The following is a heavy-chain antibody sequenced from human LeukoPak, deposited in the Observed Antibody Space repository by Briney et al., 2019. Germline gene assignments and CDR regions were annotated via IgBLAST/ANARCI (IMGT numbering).Heavy chain of an antibody. V-gene: IGHV1-18*01. J-gene: IGHJ5*02. CDR1: GYTFTSYG. Sequence: ASVKVSCKASGYTFTSYGISWVRQAPGQGLEWMGWISAYNGNTNYAQKLQGRVTMTTDTSTSTAYMELRSLRSDDTAVYYCARDTYFANYYYDSSGYYRSYIRTEANWFDPWGQGTLVTASS. CDR3: ARDTYFANYYYDSSGYYRSYIRTEANWFDP. CDR2: ISAYNGNT. D-gene: IGHD3-22*01.